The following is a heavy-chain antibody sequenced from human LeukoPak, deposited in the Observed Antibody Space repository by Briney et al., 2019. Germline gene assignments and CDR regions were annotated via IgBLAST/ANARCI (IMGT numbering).Heavy chain of an antibody. CDR1: GGSISSGGYY. CDR3: ARDRWMAH. V-gene: IGHV4-61*08. J-gene: IGHJ4*02. D-gene: IGHD5-24*01. Sequence: SETLSLTCAVSGGSISSGGYYWSWIRQPPGKGLEWIGYIYYSGSTNYNPSLKSRVTISVDTSKNQFSLKLSSVTAADTAVYYCARDRWMAHWGQGTLVTASS. CDR2: IYYSGST.